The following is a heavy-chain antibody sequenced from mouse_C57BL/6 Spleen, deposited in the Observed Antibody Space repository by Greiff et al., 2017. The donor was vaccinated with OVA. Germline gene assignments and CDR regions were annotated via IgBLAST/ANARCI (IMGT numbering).Heavy chain of an antibody. V-gene: IGHV5-4*01. J-gene: IGHJ3*01. CDR3: AREGYYGSSPAWFAY. Sequence: EVQRVESGGGLVKPGGSLKLSCAASGFTFSSYAMSWVRQTPEKRLEWVATISDGGSYTYYPDNVKGRFTISRDNAKNNLYLQMSHLTSEDTAMYYCAREGYYGSSPAWFAYWGQGTLVTVSA. D-gene: IGHD1-1*01. CDR1: GFTFSSYA. CDR2: ISDGGSYT.